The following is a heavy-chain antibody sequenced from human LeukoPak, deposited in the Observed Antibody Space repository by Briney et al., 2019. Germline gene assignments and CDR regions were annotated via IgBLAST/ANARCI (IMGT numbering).Heavy chain of an antibody. CDR2: IYYSGST. J-gene: IGHJ5*02. CDR3: ASEAITVTTVNSLDP. V-gene: IGHV4-30-4*01. Sequence: SQTLSLTCTVSGGSISSGDYYWSWIRQPPGKGLEWIGYIYYSGSTYYNPSLKSRVTISVDTSKNQFSLKLSSVTAADTAVYYCASEAITVTTVNSLDPWGQGTLVTVSS. CDR1: GGSISSGDYY. D-gene: IGHD1-7*01.